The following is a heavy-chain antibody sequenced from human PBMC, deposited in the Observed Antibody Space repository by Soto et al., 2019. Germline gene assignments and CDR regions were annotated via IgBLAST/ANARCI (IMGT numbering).Heavy chain of an antibody. CDR1: GFTFSTYG. V-gene: IGHV3-23*01. J-gene: IGHJ6*02. CDR2: IGDSDRYT. Sequence: GGSLRLSCAASGFTFSTYGFSWVRQAPGKGLDWVSGIGDSDRYTYYADSVKGRFTISRDDSKNMLYLQMHSRRAEDTAVYYCAGDLDLTPYFFYSGLDVCGQGTKATDSS. CDR3: AGDLDLTPYFFYSGLDV. D-gene: IGHD3-10*01.